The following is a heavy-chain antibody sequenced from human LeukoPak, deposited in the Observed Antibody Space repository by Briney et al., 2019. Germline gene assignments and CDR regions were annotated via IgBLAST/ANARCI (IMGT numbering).Heavy chain of an antibody. CDR3: ARDLGVVAATQDYYYGMDV. Sequence: ASVKVSCKASGYTFTSYYMHWVRQAPGQGLEWMGIINTSGGSTSYAQKFQGRVTMTRDTSTSTVYMELSSLRSEDTAVYYCARDLGVVAATQDYYYGMDVWGQGTTVTVSS. V-gene: IGHV1-46*01. D-gene: IGHD2-15*01. J-gene: IGHJ6*02. CDR1: GYTFTSYY. CDR2: INTSGGST.